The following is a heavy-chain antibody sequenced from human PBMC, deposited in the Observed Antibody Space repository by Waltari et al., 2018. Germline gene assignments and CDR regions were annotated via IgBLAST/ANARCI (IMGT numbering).Heavy chain of an antibody. CDR3: ATVRY. Sequence: EVQVVESGGDLVRPGGSLRLSCVASGFNFGNYWMNWVRQIPGKGVEWVDKIKGDGSEILYADSVKGLSTISRENARNTLDVEMNNLIVEDTALYFCATVRYWGQGTLVTVSS. CDR2: IKGDGSEI. J-gene: IGHJ4*02. V-gene: IGHV3-7*01. CDR1: GFNFGNYW.